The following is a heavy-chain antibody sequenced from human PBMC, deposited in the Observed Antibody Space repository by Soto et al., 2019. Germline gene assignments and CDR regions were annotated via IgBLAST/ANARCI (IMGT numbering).Heavy chain of an antibody. CDR1: GFTFSGSA. CDR2: IRSKANSYAA. Sequence: GGSLRLSCAASGFTFSGSAMHWVRQASGKGLEWVGRIRSKANSYAAAYAASVKGRLTISRDDSKNTAYLQMNSLKTEDTAVYYCTRPELDVWGQGTTVTVSS. CDR3: TRPELDV. J-gene: IGHJ6*02. V-gene: IGHV3-73*01.